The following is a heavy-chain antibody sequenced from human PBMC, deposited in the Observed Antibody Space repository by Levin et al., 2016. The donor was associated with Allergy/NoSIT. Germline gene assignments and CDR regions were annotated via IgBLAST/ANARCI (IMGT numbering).Heavy chain of an antibody. V-gene: IGHV5-51*01. J-gene: IGHJ6*02. CDR1: GYSFTSYW. Sequence: GESLKISCKGSGYSFTSYWIGWVRQMPGKGLEWMGIIYPGDSDTRYSPSFQGQVTISADKSISTAYLQWSSLKASDTAMYYCARHMRVGATISYYYYYYGMDVWGQGTTVTVSS. CDR3: ARHMRVGATISYYYYYYGMDV. CDR2: IYPGDSDT. D-gene: IGHD1-26*01.